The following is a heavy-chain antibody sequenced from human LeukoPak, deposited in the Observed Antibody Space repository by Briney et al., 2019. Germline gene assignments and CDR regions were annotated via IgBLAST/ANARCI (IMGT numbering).Heavy chain of an antibody. CDR2: IIPIFGTA. V-gene: IGHV1-69*06. J-gene: IGHJ1*01. CDR3: ARDPSPYTYYYDSSGYLEH. CDR1: GGTFSSYA. Sequence: SVKVSCKASGGTFSSYAISWVRQAPGQGLEWMGGIIPIFGTANYAQKFQGRVTITADKSTSTAYMELSSLRSEDTAVYYCARDPSPYTYYYDSSGYLEHWGQGTLVTVSS. D-gene: IGHD3-22*01.